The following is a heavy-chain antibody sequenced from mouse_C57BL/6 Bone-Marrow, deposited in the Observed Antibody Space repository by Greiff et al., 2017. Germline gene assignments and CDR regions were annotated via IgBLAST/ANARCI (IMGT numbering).Heavy chain of an antibody. CDR3: ARDGGRGYFDV. J-gene: IGHJ1*03. CDR2: ISYDGSH. V-gene: IGHV3-6*01. Sequence: ESGPGLVKPSQSLSLTCSVTGYSITSGYYWNWIRQFPGNKLEWMGYISYDGSHNYNPSLKNRISITRDTSKNQFFLKLNSVTTENTATYYCARDGGRGYFDVWGTGTTVTVSS. CDR1: GYSITSGYY. D-gene: IGHD3-3*01.